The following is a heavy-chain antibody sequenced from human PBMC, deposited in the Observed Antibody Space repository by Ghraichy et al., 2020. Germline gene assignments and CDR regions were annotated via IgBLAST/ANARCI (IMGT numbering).Heavy chain of an antibody. CDR1: GLTVSTNY. CDR2: IFGGGGT. J-gene: IGHJ3*02. CDR3: ARDRVGDGALDI. D-gene: IGHD3-10*01. Sequence: GGSLRLSCAASGLTVSTNYMNWVRQAPGKGLEWVALIFGGGGTKYADSVTGRFTISRDDYKNTVSLQMNGLRVDDTAMYYCARDRVGDGALDIWGQGTVVTVSS. V-gene: IGHV3-53*01.